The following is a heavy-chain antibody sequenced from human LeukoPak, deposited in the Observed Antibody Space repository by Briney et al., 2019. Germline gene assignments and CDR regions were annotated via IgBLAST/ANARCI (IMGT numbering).Heavy chain of an antibody. CDR3: ASSPPTGTTWYFDL. CDR2: VSSNGDNR. J-gene: IGHJ2*01. V-gene: IGHV3-64*01. D-gene: IGHD1-7*01. CDR1: GFTFNSYT. Sequence: GGSLRLSCEASGFTFNSYTMHWVRQAPGKELEYISAVSSNGDNRHYTNSMKGRITISRDNSKNTLYLQMGSLRAEDMAVYYCASSPPTGTTWYFDLWGRGTLVTVSS.